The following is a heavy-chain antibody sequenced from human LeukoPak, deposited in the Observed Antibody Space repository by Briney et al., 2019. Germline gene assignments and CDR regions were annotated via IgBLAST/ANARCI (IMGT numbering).Heavy chain of an antibody. CDR3: AKGIYLVPIGY. D-gene: IGHD3-10*01. V-gene: IGHV3-23*01. CDR1: GFTFSNYA. Sequence: PGGSLRLSCAASGFTFSNYAMSWVRQAPGKGLEWVSAISDGGYATFYADSVKGRFTISRDNSKNTLYLQMNSLRAEDTAIYYCAKGIYLVPIGYWGQGTLVTVSS. J-gene: IGHJ4*02. CDR2: ISDGGYAT.